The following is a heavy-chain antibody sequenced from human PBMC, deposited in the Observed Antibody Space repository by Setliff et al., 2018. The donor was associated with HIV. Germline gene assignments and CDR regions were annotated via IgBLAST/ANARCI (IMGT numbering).Heavy chain of an antibody. V-gene: IGHV4-38-2*01. CDR3: ARTWLHYGADIPRFDP. CDR2: IYHSGST. J-gene: IGHJ5*02. Sequence: SETLSLTCVVSGYSINSDFYWGWLRQPPGMGLESPGRGLEWIGHIYHSGSTYYNPSLNSRVTMSKDMSKNQFSLSLTSVTAADTAIYYCARTWLHYGADIPRFDPWGQGVLVTVSS. D-gene: IGHD4-17*01. CDR1: GYSINSDFY.